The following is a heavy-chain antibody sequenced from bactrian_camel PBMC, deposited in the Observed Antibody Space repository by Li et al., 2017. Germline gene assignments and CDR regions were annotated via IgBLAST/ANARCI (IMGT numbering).Heavy chain of an antibody. CDR1: DPTFSQSP. CDR2: IGNAGQYP. D-gene: IGHD1*01. J-gene: IGHJ6*01. CDR3: TKDACPGVRWCFFGY. V-gene: IGHV3S42*01. Sequence: VQLVESGGGSVQAGGSLRLSCTASDPTFSQSPMSWIRQAPGKGLEWVSGIGNAGQYPIYGDSVKGRFTISRDNAKNTLYLELTNLNSEDTAMYYCTKDACPGVRWCFFGYWGQGTQVTVS.